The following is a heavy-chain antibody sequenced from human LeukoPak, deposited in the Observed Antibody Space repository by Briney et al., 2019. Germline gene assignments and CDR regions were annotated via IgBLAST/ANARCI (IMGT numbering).Heavy chain of an antibody. CDR1: GGSISSGSYY. Sequence: SQTLSFTCTVSGGSISSGSYYWSWIRQPAGKGLEWIGRIYTSGSTNYNPSLKSRVTISVDTSKNQFSLKLSSVTAADTAVYYCARDSDWTWRFDPWGQGTLVTVSS. CDR2: IYTSGST. D-gene: IGHD3/OR15-3a*01. J-gene: IGHJ5*02. V-gene: IGHV4-61*02. CDR3: ARDSDWTWRFDP.